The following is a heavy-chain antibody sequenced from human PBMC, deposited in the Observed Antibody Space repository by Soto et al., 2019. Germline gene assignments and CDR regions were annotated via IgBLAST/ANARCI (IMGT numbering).Heavy chain of an antibody. D-gene: IGHD5-12*01. CDR3: AREGVATYYYYGMDV. J-gene: IGHJ6*02. V-gene: IGHV1-18*01. Sequence: ASVKVSCKAPGYTFTRSGISWVRQAPGQGLEWMGWISTYNGDTNYAQTFQGRVTMTTDTSTSTVHMEVRSLRSDDTAVYYCAREGVATYYYYGMDVWVQGTPVTVSS. CDR2: ISTYNGDT. CDR1: GYTFTRSG.